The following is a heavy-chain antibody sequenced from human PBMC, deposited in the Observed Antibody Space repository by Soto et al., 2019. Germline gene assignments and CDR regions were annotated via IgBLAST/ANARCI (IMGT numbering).Heavy chain of an antibody. CDR3: EKAPAYCGGDCYSNYFDY. V-gene: IGHV3-23*01. CDR2: ISGSGGST. D-gene: IGHD2-21*01. J-gene: IGHJ4*02. Sequence: GGSLRLSCAASGFTFSSYAMSWVRPAPGKGLEWVSAISGSGGSTYYADSVKGRFTISRDNSKNTLYLQMNSLRAEDTAVYYCEKAPAYCGGDCYSNYFDYWGQGTLVTVSS. CDR1: GFTFSSYA.